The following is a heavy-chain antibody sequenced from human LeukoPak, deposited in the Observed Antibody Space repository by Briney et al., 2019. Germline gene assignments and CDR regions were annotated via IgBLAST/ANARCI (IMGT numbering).Heavy chain of an antibody. D-gene: IGHD6-13*01. Sequence: SETLSLTCAVYGGSFSGYYWSWIRHPAGKGLEWIGEINHSGSTNYNPSLKSRVTISVDTSKNQFSLKLSSVTAADTAVYYCARGIAAAGGFDYWGQGTLVTVSS. CDR1: GGSFSGYY. J-gene: IGHJ4*02. CDR3: ARGIAAAGGFDY. CDR2: INHSGST. V-gene: IGHV4-34*01.